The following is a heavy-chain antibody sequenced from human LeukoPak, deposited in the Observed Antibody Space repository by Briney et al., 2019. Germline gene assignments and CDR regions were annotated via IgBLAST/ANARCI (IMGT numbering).Heavy chain of an antibody. CDR3: ASKGGVAARPAERYFDY. CDR1: GGSISSGGYY. D-gene: IGHD6-6*01. CDR2: IYHSGST. V-gene: IGHV4-30-2*01. Sequence: SETLSLTCTVSGGSISSGGYYWSWIRQPPGKGLEWIGYIYHSGSTYYDPSLKSRVTISVDRSKNQFSLKLSSVTAADTAVYYCASKGGVAARPAERYFDYWGQGTLVTVSS. J-gene: IGHJ4*02.